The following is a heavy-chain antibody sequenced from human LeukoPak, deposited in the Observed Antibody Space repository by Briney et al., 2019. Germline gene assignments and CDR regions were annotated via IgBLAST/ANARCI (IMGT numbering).Heavy chain of an antibody. CDR2: INHSGST. Sequence: SETLSLTCAVYGGSFSGYYWSWIRQPPGKGLEWIGEINHSGSTNYNPSLKSRVTISVDTSKNQSSLKLSSVTAADTAVYYCARVRFLEWFDYWGQGTLVTVSS. D-gene: IGHD3-3*01. CDR1: GGSFSGYY. J-gene: IGHJ5*01. CDR3: ARVRFLEWFDY. V-gene: IGHV4-34*01.